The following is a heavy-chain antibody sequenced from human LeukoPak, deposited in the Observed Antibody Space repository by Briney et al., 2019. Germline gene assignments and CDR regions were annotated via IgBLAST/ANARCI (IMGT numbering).Heavy chain of an antibody. CDR1: GFTFSDYY. D-gene: IGHD3-16*01. V-gene: IGHV3-11*06. CDR3: IRDLFDDYSLDY. CDR2: ISSSSSYT. J-gene: IGHJ4*02. Sequence: GGSLRLSCAASGFTFSDYYMSWIRQAPGKGLEWVSYISSSSSYTNYADSVKGRFTISRDNARNSLYLQMNSLRAEDTAVYYCIRDLFDDYSLDYWGQGALVTVSS.